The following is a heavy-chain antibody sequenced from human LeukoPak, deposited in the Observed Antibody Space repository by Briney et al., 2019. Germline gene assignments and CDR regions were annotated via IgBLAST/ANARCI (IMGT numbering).Heavy chain of an antibody. D-gene: IGHD3-22*01. Sequence: GGTLRLSCAASGVTFSRYWMHWVRQAPGKGLVWVSRINSDGSSSSYADTVKGRFTISRDNAKYTLYLQMNSLRAEDTAVYYCSKYYYDSSGYYYGDYWGQGTLVTVSS. CDR2: INSDGSSS. J-gene: IGHJ4*02. V-gene: IGHV3-74*01. CDR3: SKYYYDSSGYYYGDY. CDR1: GVTFSRYW.